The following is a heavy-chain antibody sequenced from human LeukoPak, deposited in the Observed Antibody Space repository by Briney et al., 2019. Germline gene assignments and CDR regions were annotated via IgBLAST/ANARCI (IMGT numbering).Heavy chain of an antibody. Sequence: GRSLRLSCAASGFTFSSYGTHWVRQAPGKGLEWVAVISYDGSNKYYADSVKGRFTISRDNSKNTLYLQMNSLRAEDTAVYYCAKLACSGTSCYPFDYWGQGTLVTVSS. CDR1: GFTFSSYG. D-gene: IGHD2-2*01. V-gene: IGHV3-30*18. J-gene: IGHJ4*02. CDR3: AKLACSGTSCYPFDY. CDR2: ISYDGSNK.